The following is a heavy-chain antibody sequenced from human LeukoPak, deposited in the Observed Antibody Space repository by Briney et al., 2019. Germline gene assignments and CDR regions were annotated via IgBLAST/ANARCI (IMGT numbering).Heavy chain of an antibody. CDR2: TNHSGST. V-gene: IGHV4-34*01. CDR1: GGSFSGYY. J-gene: IGHJ4*02. CDR3: ARHAKGIAAAGNTGYYFDY. D-gene: IGHD6-13*01. Sequence: SETLSLTCAVYGGSFSGYYWSWIRQPPGKGLEWIGETNHSGSTNYNPSLKSRVTISVDTSKNQFSLKLSSVTAADTAVYYCARHAKGIAAAGNTGYYFDYWGQGTLVTVSS.